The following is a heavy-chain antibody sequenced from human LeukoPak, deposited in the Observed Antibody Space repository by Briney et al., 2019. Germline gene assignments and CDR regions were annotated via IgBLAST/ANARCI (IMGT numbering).Heavy chain of an antibody. CDR2: IYSSGST. CDR3: ARQGSGGRAFDI. Sequence: SETLSLTCIVSGGSISSYYWSWIRQPPGKGLEWIGYIYSSGSTNSNSSLKSRVTISVDTSKSQFSLKMTSVTAADTAVYYCARQGSGGRAFDIWGQGTMVTVSS. J-gene: IGHJ3*02. CDR1: GGSISSYY. D-gene: IGHD1-26*01. V-gene: IGHV4-59*08.